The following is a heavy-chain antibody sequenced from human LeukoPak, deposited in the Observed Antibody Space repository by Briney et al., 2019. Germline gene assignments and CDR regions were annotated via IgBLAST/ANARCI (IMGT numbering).Heavy chain of an antibody. V-gene: IGHV3-30*02. Sequence: PGESLRLSCAASGFTFSSYGMHWVRQAPGKGLEWVAFIRYDGSNKYYADSVKGRFTISRDNSKNTLYLQMNSLRAEDTAVYYCARDLRVQRPGYYYYYGMDVWGQGTTVTVSS. CDR2: IRYDGSNK. CDR3: ARDLRVQRPGYYYYYGMDV. J-gene: IGHJ6*02. CDR1: GFTFSSYG. D-gene: IGHD3-10*01.